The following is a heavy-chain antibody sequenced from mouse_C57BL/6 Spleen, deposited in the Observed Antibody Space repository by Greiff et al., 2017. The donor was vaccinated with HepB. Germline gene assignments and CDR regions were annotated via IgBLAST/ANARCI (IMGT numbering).Heavy chain of an antibody. Sequence: VQLQQSGAELVKPGASVKMSCKASGYTFTSYWITWVKQRPGQGLEWIGDIYPGSGSTNYNEKFKSKATLTVDTSSSTAYMQLSSLTSEDSAVYYCAIFYGNYAMDYWGQGTSVTVSS. V-gene: IGHV1-55*01. J-gene: IGHJ4*01. CDR2: IYPGSGST. CDR3: AIFYGNYAMDY. D-gene: IGHD2-1*01. CDR1: GYTFTSYW.